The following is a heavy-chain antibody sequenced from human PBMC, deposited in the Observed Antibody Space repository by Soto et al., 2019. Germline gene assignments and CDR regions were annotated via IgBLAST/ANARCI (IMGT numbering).Heavy chain of an antibody. Sequence: XETLSLTCTVSGGSITSYYWTWIRQPAGKGLEWIGRVYSSGGTHYNPSLKSRVTISLDTSKNQFSLRLLSVTGADTAVYFCARGQRFSDWFDHWGQGTLVTVSS. CDR2: VYSSGGT. CDR3: ARGQRFSDWFDH. V-gene: IGHV4-4*07. J-gene: IGHJ5*02. CDR1: GGSITSYY. D-gene: IGHD3-3*01.